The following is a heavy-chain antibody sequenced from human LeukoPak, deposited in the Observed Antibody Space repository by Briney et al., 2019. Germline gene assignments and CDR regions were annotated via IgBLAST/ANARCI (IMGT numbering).Heavy chain of an antibody. Sequence: NPSETLSLTCGVSGGSISSTNWWTWVRQPPGEGLEWIGEVHLSGRTNYNPSLESRVTMSVDMSENHLSLKLTSVTAADTAVYYCAREGGPYRPLDYSGQGTLVTVSS. J-gene: IGHJ4*02. CDR3: AREGGPYRPLDY. V-gene: IGHV4-4*02. CDR2: VHLSGRT. CDR1: GGSISSTNW.